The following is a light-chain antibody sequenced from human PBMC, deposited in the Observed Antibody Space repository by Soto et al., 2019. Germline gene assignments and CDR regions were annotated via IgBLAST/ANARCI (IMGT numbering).Light chain of an antibody. V-gene: IGLV2-23*01. J-gene: IGLJ1*01. Sequence: ALAQPASVSGSPGQSITISCTGTSNDVGAYDSVSWYQQHPHKAPQVIIYRGTQRPSGASNRFSDSTSGNAASLTISGLQADDEADYFCCSSAPESTYVCGTGTKVTVL. CDR3: CSSAPESTYV. CDR2: RGT. CDR1: SNDVGAYDS.